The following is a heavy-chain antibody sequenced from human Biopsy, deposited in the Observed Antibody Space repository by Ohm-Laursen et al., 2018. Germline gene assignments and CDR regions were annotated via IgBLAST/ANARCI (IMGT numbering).Heavy chain of an antibody. CDR1: GGSICNNNYY. CDR2: IFYRGST. J-gene: IGHJ5*02. D-gene: IGHD3-22*01. Sequence: SHTLSLTCTVSGGSICNNNYYWGWIRQPPGKGLEWIGSIFYRGSTHYKPPLKSRVNISVDTSKNQFSEKLSSVTAADTAVYYCARDYDTSGYYYVSWGQGTLVTVSS. V-gene: IGHV4-39*01. CDR3: ARDYDTSGYYYVS.